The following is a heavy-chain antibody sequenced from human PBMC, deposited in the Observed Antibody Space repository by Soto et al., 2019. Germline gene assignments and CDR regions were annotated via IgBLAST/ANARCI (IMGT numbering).Heavy chain of an antibody. CDR3: TSDCLVVRFLESAIGP. V-gene: IGHV3-15*01. D-gene: IGHD3-3*01. CDR2: IKSKTDGGTT. CDR1: GFTFSNAW. Sequence: EVQLVESGGGLVKPGGSLRLSCAASGFTFSNAWMRWVRQAPGKGLEWVGRIKSKTDGGTTDYAAPVKGRFTISRDDSKISLYLQMNRLKTGVTAVYYSTSDCLVVRFLESAIGPWGQGTLVTVSS. J-gene: IGHJ5*02.